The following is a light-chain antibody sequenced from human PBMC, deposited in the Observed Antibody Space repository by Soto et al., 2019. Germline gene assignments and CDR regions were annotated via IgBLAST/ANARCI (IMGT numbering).Light chain of an antibody. V-gene: IGLV2-14*01. Sequence: QSALAQPASVSGSPGQPITISCTGTSSDVGAYKFVAWYQHHPGKAPKLLIFEVANRPSGVASRFSGSKSGNTNSLTITRNLTADEADYDCNSYTIETPLDFGSRPKLTVL. J-gene: IGLJ6*01. CDR3: NSYTIETPLD. CDR2: EVA. CDR1: SSDVGAYKF.